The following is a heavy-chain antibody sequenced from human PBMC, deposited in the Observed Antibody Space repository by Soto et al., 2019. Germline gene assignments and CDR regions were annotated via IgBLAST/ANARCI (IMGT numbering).Heavy chain of an antibody. Sequence: LRLSCAVSGFTFSSYAMHWVRQAPGKGLEWVAVIAADGVDKHYADSVKGRFTISRDNPKNTLSLQMNSLRAEDTAVYYCAKGPSRAAAYYFDYWGHGTLVTVYS. CDR2: IAADGVDK. D-gene: IGHD6-13*01. J-gene: IGHJ4*01. CDR3: AKGPSRAAAYYFDY. CDR1: GFTFSSYA. V-gene: IGHV3-30*18.